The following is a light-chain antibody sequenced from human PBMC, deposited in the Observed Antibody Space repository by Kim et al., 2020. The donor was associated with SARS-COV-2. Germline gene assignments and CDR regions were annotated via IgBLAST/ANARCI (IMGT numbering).Light chain of an antibody. CDR2: AAS. Sequence: DIQMTQSPSSLSASVGDRVTITCRASHGISNDLAWYQQKPGKVPKLLIYAASGLQSGVPSRFSGSGSGTDFTLTISSLQPEDVATYYCLKYNSAPWTFGQGTRVEIK. J-gene: IGKJ5*01. V-gene: IGKV1-27*01. CDR3: LKYNSAPWT. CDR1: HGISND.